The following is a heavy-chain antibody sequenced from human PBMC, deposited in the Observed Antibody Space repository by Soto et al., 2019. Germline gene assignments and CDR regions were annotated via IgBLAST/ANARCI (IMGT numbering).Heavy chain of an antibody. D-gene: IGHD4-17*01. Sequence: QITLKESGPTLVKPTQTLTLTCTFSGFSLSTSGVGVGWIRQPPGKALEWLALIYWDDDKRYSPSLKSRLTIPEDTSKNQVLLTMTNMDPVDTATYYCAHRQRTVYFDYWGQGTLGTVSS. J-gene: IGHJ4*02. CDR2: IYWDDDK. CDR1: GFSLSTSGVG. V-gene: IGHV2-5*02. CDR3: AHRQRTVYFDY.